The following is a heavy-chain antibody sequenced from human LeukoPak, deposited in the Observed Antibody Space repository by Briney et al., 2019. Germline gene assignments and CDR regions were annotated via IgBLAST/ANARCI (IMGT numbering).Heavy chain of an antibody. CDR3: ARQVHNGYSYGEWAIDY. Sequence: PSETRSLTCTVSGGSISSSSYYWGWIRQPPGKGLEWIGSIYYSGSTYYNPSLKSRVTISVDTSKNQFSLKLSSVTAADTAVYYCARQVHNGYSYGEWAIDYWGQRTFVTVSS. CDR2: IYYSGST. J-gene: IGHJ4*02. CDR1: GGSISSSSYY. D-gene: IGHD5-18*01. V-gene: IGHV4-39*01.